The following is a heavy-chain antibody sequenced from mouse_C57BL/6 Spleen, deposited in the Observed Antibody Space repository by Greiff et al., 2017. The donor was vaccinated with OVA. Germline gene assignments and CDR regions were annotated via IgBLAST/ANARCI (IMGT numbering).Heavy chain of an antibody. CDR2: INPNYGTT. CDR1: GYSFTDYY. CDR3: SRNYGSSYAMDY. J-gene: IGHJ4*01. Sequence: EVQLQQSGPELVKPGASVKISCKASGYSFTDYYMNWVKQSNGKSLEWIGVINPNYGTTSYNQKFKGKATLTVDQSSSTAYMQLNSLTSEVSAVYYCSRNYGSSYAMDYWGQGTSVTVSS. V-gene: IGHV1-39*01. D-gene: IGHD1-1*01.